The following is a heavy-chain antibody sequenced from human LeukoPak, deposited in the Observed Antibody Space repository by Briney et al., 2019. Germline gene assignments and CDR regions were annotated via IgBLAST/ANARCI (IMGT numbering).Heavy chain of an antibody. J-gene: IGHJ3*02. D-gene: IGHD3-3*01. CDR2: IRSEANSYMT. Sequence: GGSLKLSCAASGFTFSGSDMHWVRQASGKGLEWIGRIRSEANSYMTAYAASVKGRFTVSRDDSKNTAYLQMNSLKTEDTAVYYCTRTIFGVLKDAIDIWGQGTMVTVSS. CDR3: TRTIFGVLKDAIDI. V-gene: IGHV3-73*01. CDR1: GFTFSGSD.